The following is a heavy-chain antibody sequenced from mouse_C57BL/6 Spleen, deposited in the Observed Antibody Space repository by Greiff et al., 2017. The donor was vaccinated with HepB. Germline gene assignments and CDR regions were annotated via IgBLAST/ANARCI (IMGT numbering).Heavy chain of an antibody. CDR1: GFNIKNTY. D-gene: IGHD4-1*01. CDR2: IDPANGNT. J-gene: IGHJ4*01. V-gene: IGHV14-3*01. Sequence: EVQLQQSVAELVRPGASVKLSCTASGFNIKNTYIHWVKQRPEQGLEWIGRIDPANGNTKYAPKFQGKATITADTSSNTAYLQLSSLTSEDTAIYYCARGDWDPFYAMDYWGQGTSVTVSS. CDR3: ARGDWDPFYAMDY.